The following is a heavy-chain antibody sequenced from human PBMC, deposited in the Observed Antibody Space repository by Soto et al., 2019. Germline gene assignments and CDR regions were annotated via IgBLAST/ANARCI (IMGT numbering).Heavy chain of an antibody. J-gene: IGHJ6*02. V-gene: IGHV1-18*01. CDR2: ISAYNGNT. CDR3: AREPADTAMVIYYYYYGMDV. D-gene: IGHD5-18*01. CDR1: GYTFTSYG. Sequence: ASVKVSRKASGYTFTSYGISWVRQAPGQGLEWMGWISAYNGNTNYAQKLQGRVTMTTDTSTSTAYMELRSLRSDDTAVYYCAREPADTAMVIYYYYYGMDVWGQGTTVTVSS.